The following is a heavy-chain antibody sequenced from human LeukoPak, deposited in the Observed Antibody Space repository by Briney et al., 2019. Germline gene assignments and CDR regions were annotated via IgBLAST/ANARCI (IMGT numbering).Heavy chain of an antibody. V-gene: IGHV3-23*01. CDR2: ISSSGDST. CDR1: GFTFSSYS. CDR3: AGNKN. J-gene: IGHJ4*02. Sequence: GGSLRLSCAASGFTFSSYSMNWVRQAPGKGLEWVSGISSSGDSTYYADSVKGRFTLSRDNSKNTLDLQMNSLRAEDTAIYYCAGNKNWGQGTLVTVSS.